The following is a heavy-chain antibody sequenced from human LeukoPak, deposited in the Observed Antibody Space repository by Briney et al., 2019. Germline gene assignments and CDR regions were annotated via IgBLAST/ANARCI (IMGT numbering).Heavy chain of an antibody. CDR1: GFIFSDYS. CDR3: ARTRLAAADSTDAFDI. D-gene: IGHD6-13*01. CDR2: ITSSDNTI. V-gene: IGHV3-11*04. J-gene: IGHJ3*02. Sequence: GGSLRLSCAASGFIFSDYSMSWMRQAPGKGLEWVSYITSSDNTIYYADSVKGRFTISRDNAKNSLYLQMNSLRAEDTAVYYCARTRLAAADSTDAFDIWGQGTMVTVSS.